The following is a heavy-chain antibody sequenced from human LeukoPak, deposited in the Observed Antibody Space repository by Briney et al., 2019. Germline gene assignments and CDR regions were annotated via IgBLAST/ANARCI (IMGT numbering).Heavy chain of an antibody. CDR3: ARDSPRYYFVS. V-gene: IGHV4-31*03. CDR2: ISYTGST. J-gene: IGHJ4*02. CDR1: GDSITSGDYY. Sequence: SETLSLTCTVSGDSITSGDYYWTWIRQHPGKGLEWIGYISYTGSTYYNPSLKSRVDISEDTSKNQFSLKLNSVTAADTAMYFCARDSPRYYFVSWGRGTLVTVSS.